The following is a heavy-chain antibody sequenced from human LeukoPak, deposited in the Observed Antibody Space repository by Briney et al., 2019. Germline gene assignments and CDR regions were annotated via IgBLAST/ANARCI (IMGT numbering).Heavy chain of an antibody. CDR2: IYYSGST. Sequence: SETLSLTCTVSGGSISSSSYYWGWIRQPPGKGLEWIGSIYYSGSTYYNPSLKSRVTISVDTSKNQFSLKLSSVTAADTAVYYCWCGSYPFDYWGQGTLVTVSS. CDR3: WCGSYPFDY. J-gene: IGHJ4*02. CDR1: GGSISSSSYY. D-gene: IGHD1-26*01. V-gene: IGHV4-39*07.